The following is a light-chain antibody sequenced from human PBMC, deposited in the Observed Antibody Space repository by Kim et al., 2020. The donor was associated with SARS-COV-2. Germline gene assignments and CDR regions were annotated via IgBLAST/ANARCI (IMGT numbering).Light chain of an antibody. J-gene: IGKJ5*01. Sequence: EIVMTQSPATLSLSPGERATLSCRASQSISSSLAWYQQKPGQAPRVLIYGASARATGIPARFSGSGSGTEFTLTISNLQSEDFAVYYCQQYAYWGAFGQGTRLEIK. CDR3: QQYAYWGA. CDR1: QSISSS. CDR2: GAS. V-gene: IGKV3-15*01.